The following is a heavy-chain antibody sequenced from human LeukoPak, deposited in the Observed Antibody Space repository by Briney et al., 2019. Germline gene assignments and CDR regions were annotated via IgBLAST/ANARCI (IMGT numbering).Heavy chain of an antibody. D-gene: IGHD3-10*01. Sequence: ASVKVSCKASGYTFTSYYMHWVRQAPGQGLEWRGIINPSGGSTSYAQKFQGRVTMTRDTSTSTVYLELTSLRSEDTAVYYCARAHRMGRYSYYYGSGSLYHWFDPWGQGTLVTVSS. CDR1: GYTFTSYY. CDR2: INPSGGST. V-gene: IGHV1-46*01. CDR3: ARAHRMGRYSYYYGSGSLYHWFDP. J-gene: IGHJ5*02.